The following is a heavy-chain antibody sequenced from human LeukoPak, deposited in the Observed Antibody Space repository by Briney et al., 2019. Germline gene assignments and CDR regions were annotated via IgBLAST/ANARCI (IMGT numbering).Heavy chain of an antibody. D-gene: IGHD3-22*01. J-gene: IGHJ4*02. V-gene: IGHV4-4*02. CDR2: IYHSGST. CDR1: GGSISSSNW. Sequence: PSETLSLTCAVSGGSISSSNWWSWVRQPPGKGLEWIGEIYHSGSTYYNPSLKSRVTISVDTSKNQFSLKLSSVTAADTAVYYCASSYYYDSSGYSTPLDYWGQGTLVTVSS. CDR3: ASSYYYDSSGYSTPLDY.